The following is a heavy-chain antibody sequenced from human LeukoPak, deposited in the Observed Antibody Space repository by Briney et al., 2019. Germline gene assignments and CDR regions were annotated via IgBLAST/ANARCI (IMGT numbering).Heavy chain of an antibody. J-gene: IGHJ6*04. CDR1: GFTFSSYA. Sequence: GGSLRLSCSASGFTFSSYAMHWVRQAPGKGLEYVSAISSNGGSTYYADSVRGRFTISRDNSENTLYLQMSSLRAEDTAVYYCVKGYCSSTSCSYYYYYGMDVWGKGTTVTVSS. D-gene: IGHD2-2*01. CDR3: VKGYCSSTSCSYYYYYGMDV. CDR2: ISSNGGST. V-gene: IGHV3-64D*06.